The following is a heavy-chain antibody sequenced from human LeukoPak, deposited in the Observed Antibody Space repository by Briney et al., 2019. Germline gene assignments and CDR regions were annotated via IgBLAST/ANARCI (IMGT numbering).Heavy chain of an antibody. J-gene: IGHJ4*02. CDR1: GFTFSSYC. Sequence: GWSLRLSCAASGFTFSSYCMSWVRQAPGKGREWVANINQHGTDKYYVGSVRGRFTISRDNAKNSLYLQMNSLRAEDTAVYYCAANGGPFDFWGQGDLVTVSS. CDR2: INQHGTDK. CDR3: AANGGPFDF. V-gene: IGHV3-7*05. D-gene: IGHD4-23*01.